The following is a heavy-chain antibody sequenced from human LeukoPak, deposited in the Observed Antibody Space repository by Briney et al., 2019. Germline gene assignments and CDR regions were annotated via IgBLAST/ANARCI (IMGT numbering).Heavy chain of an antibody. CDR3: TRERGAAGTV. CDR2: LFSGGDT. D-gene: IGHD6-13*01. CDR1: GFTVSFNY. V-gene: IGHV3-66*01. J-gene: IGHJ4*02. Sequence: GGSLRLSCAASGFTVSFNYMTWVRQAPGKGLEWVSVLFSGGDTEYADSVKGRFTISRDRSKNTLYLQMNSLRVEDTAFYYCTRERGAAGTVWGQGTLVTVSS.